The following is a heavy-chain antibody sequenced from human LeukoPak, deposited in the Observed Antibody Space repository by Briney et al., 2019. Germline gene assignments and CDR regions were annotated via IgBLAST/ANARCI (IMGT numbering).Heavy chain of an antibody. D-gene: IGHD3-3*01. CDR3: ARGPKGSYDFWSGYQYYYYMDV. J-gene: IGHJ6*03. CDR1: GYTFTSYD. Sequence: ASVKVSCKASGYTFTSYDINWVRQATGQGLEWMGWMNPNSGNTGYAQKFQGRVTITRNTSISTAYMELSSLRSEDTAVYYCARGPKGSYDFWSGYQYYYYMDVWGKGTTVTVSS. V-gene: IGHV1-8*03. CDR2: MNPNSGNT.